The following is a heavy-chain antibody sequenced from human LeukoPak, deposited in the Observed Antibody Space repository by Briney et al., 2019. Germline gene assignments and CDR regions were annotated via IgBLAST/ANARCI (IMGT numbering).Heavy chain of an antibody. CDR3: ARSSVGARRRIDY. D-gene: IGHD1-26*01. CDR2: MNPNSGNT. Sequence: ASVKVSCKASGYTFTSYDINWVRQATGQGLEWMGWMNPNSGNTGYAQKFQGRVTMTRSASINTAYMELRSLTSDDTAVYYCARSSVGARRRIDYWGQGTLVTVSS. J-gene: IGHJ4*02. CDR1: GYTFTSYD. V-gene: IGHV1-8*01.